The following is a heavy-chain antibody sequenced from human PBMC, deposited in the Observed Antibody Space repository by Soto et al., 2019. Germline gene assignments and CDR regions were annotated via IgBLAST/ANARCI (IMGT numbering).Heavy chain of an antibody. CDR2: ISESGAST. J-gene: IGHJ4*02. CDR1: GFTFISYA. CDR3: AKPSTRYCGGDCSWDY. Sequence: PGGSLRLSFASAGFTFISYAMSWVRQGPGKGLEWVSAISESGASTYYADSVKGRFTISRDNSKNTLYLQMNSLRVEDTAVYYCAKPSTRYCGGDCSWDYWGQGTLATVSS. D-gene: IGHD2-21*02. V-gene: IGHV3-23*01.